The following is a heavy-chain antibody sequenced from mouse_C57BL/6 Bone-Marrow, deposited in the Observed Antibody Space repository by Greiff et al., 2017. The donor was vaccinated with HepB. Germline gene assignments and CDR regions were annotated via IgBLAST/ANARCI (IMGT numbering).Heavy chain of an antibody. J-gene: IGHJ2*01. D-gene: IGHD3-2*02. V-gene: IGHV1-53*01. CDR1: GYTFTSYW. Sequence: VQLQQPGTELVKPGASVKLSCKASGYTFTSYWMHWVKQRPGQGLEWIGNINPSNGGTNYNEKFKSKATLTVDKSSSTAYMQLSSLTSEDSAVYYWARTAQSSRRYFDYWGQGTTLTVSS. CDR3: ARTAQSSRRYFDY. CDR2: INPSNGGT.